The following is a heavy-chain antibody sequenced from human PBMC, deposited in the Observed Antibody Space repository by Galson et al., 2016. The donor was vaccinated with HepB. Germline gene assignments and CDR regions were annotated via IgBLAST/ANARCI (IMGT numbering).Heavy chain of an antibody. Sequence: SVKVSCKVSGYIFSNYVMNWVRQAPGQRPEWIGWINTVIGHTRYSEKFHDRVTITRDTSANIGYLELSSLRTEDTAVYYCARGPNPRGDLLDYWGQGTLVTVSS. V-gene: IGHV1-3*04. J-gene: IGHJ4*02. D-gene: IGHD2-21*02. CDR2: INTVIGHT. CDR3: ARGPNPRGDLLDY. CDR1: GYIFSNYV.